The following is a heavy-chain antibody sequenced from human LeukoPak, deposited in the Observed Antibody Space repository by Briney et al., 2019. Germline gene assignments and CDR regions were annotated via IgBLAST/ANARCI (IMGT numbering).Heavy chain of an antibody. CDR3: ARAPNDFWDLATPNWFDP. Sequence: PSETLSLTCTVSGGSISSYYWSWIRQPPGKGLGWIGYIYYSGSTNYNPSLKSRVTISVDTSKNQFSLKLSSVTAADTAVYYCARAPNDFWDLATPNWFDPWGQGTLVTVSS. CDR1: GGSISSYY. D-gene: IGHD3-3*01. V-gene: IGHV4-59*08. CDR2: IYYSGST. J-gene: IGHJ5*02.